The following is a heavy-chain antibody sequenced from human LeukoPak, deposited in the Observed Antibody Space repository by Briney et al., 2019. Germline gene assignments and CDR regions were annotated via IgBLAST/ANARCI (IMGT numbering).Heavy chain of an antibody. Sequence: GGSLRLSCAASGFTFTNYAMSWVRQAPGKGLEWVSAISGSGGSTYYADSVKGRFTISRGNSKNTLYLQMNSLRAEDTAVYYCAKDRGGMSTYDAFDIWGQGTMVTVSS. D-gene: IGHD2-15*01. CDR1: GFTFTNYA. CDR2: ISGSGGST. CDR3: AKDRGGMSTYDAFDI. J-gene: IGHJ3*02. V-gene: IGHV3-23*01.